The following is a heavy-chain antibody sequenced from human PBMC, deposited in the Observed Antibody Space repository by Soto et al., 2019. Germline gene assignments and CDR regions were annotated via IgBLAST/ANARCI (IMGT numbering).Heavy chain of an antibody. Sequence: SETLSLTCTVSGGSISSGDYYWSWIRQHPGKGLEWIGYIYYSGSTYYNPSLKSRVTISVDTSKNQFSLKLSSVTAADTAVYYCARSGYSYGPNPLLYWGQGTLVTVSS. D-gene: IGHD5-18*01. V-gene: IGHV4-31*03. J-gene: IGHJ4*02. CDR3: ARSGYSYGPNPLLY. CDR1: GGSISSGDYY. CDR2: IYYSGST.